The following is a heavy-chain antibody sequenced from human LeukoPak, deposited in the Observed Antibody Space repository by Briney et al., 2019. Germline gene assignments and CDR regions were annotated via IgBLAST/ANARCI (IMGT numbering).Heavy chain of an antibody. D-gene: IGHD7-27*01. CDR3: ARGFRGDNFDY. CDR1: GYSISSAYY. J-gene: IGHJ4*02. Sequence: SETLSLTCSVSGYSISSAYYWGWIRQPPGKGLEWIGTMYHSGSTNYNPSLRSRVTISVDTSKNQFSLKLSSVTAADTAVYFCARGFRGDNFDYWGQGTLVTVSS. V-gene: IGHV4-38-2*02. CDR2: MYHSGST.